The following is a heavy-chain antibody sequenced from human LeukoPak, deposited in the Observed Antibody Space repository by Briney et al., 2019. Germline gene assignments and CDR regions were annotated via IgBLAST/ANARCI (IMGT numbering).Heavy chain of an antibody. V-gene: IGHV3-21*01. D-gene: IGHD5-18*01. Sequence: PGGSLRLSCAASGFTFSSYSMNWVREAPGKGLEWVSSISSSSIYIYYADSVKGRFTISRDNAKNSLYLQMNSLRAEDTAVYYCARDGPGYSYGYHYYYGMDVWGQGTTVTVSS. CDR2: ISSSSIYI. CDR3: ARDGPGYSYGYHYYYGMDV. J-gene: IGHJ6*02. CDR1: GFTFSSYS.